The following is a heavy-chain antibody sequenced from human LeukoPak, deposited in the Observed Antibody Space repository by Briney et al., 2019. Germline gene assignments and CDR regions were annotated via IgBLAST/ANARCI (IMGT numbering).Heavy chain of an antibody. J-gene: IGHJ4*02. V-gene: IGHV3-23*01. CDR1: GFTFSSYA. D-gene: IGHD3-10*01. CDR3: ARGDYYGSGSLDY. Sequence: GGTLRLSCAASGFTFSSYAMSWVRQAPGKGLEWVSAISGSGLSTYYADSVKGRFTISRDNAKNSLYLQMNSLRAEDTAVYYCARGDYYGSGSLDYWGQGTLVTVSS. CDR2: ISGSGLST.